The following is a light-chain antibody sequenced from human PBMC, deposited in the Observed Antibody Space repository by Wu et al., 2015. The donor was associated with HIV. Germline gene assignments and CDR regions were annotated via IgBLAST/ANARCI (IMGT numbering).Light chain of an antibody. J-gene: IGKJ4*01. Sequence: EIVMTQSPATLSVSPGEEATLSCRASQSLASNLAWYQQKPGQAPRLLIYGASTRATGVPARFSGFGSGTEFTLIIGSIQSEDSAVYYCQQYNDWPPLTFGGGTKVEI. CDR3: QQYNDWPPLT. V-gene: IGKV3-15*01. CDR1: QSLASN. CDR2: GAS.